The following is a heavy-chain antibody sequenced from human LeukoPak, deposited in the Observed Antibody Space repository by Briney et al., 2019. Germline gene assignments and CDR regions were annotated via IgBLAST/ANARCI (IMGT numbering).Heavy chain of an antibody. J-gene: IGHJ6*03. Sequence: GGSLRLSCTVSGFTVSSNSMSWVRQAPGKGLEWVSFIYSDNTHYSDSVKGRFTISRDNSKNTLYLQMNSLRAEDTAVYYCAKDGDYGGYYYYYMDVWGKGTTVTVSS. CDR3: AKDGDYGGYYYYYMDV. CDR2: IYSDNT. V-gene: IGHV3-66*03. CDR1: GFTVSSNS. D-gene: IGHD4-17*01.